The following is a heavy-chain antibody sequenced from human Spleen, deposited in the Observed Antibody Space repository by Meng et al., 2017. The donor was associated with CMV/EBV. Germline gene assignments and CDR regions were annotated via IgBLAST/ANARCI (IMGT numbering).Heavy chain of an antibody. D-gene: IGHD2-2*03. CDR3: ARDWMSYYFDY. V-gene: IGHV3-30*04. CDR1: GFIFSSYA. Sequence: LSLTCAASGFIFSSYAMHWVRQAPGKGLEWVAVISYDGSNKYYADSVKGRFTISRDNSKNTLYLQMNSLRAEDTAVYYCARDWMSYYFDYWGQGTLVTVSS. CDR2: ISYDGSNK. J-gene: IGHJ4*02.